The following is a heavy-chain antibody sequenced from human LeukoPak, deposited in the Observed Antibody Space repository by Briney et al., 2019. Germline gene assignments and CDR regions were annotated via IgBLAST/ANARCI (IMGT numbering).Heavy chain of an antibody. CDR2: VNVVGGT. CDR1: IDSFSNYH. CDR3: ARGQGATVPQVGKNWFDP. V-gene: IGHV4-34*01. Sequence: PSETLSLTCAVYIDSFSNYHWNWIRQTPSKGLEWIGEVNVVGGTNISPSLRNRVILSVDTSKNQFFLKLISVTVADTAVYYCARGQGATVPQVGKNWFDPWGQGTLVTVSS. D-gene: IGHD1-26*01. J-gene: IGHJ5*02.